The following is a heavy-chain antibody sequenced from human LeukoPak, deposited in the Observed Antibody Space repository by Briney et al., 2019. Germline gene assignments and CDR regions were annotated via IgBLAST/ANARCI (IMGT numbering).Heavy chain of an antibody. J-gene: IGHJ4*02. CDR2: IYTSGST. V-gene: IGHV4-61*02. D-gene: IGHD6-19*01. CDR3: ARGERYSSAGGFFDY. Sequence: SETLSLTCTVSGGSISSGTYYWSWIRQPAGKGLEWIGRIYTSGSTNYNPSLKSRVTISVDTSKNQFSLKLSSVTAADTAVYYCARGERYSSAGGFFDYWGQRTLVTVSS. CDR1: GGSISSGTYY.